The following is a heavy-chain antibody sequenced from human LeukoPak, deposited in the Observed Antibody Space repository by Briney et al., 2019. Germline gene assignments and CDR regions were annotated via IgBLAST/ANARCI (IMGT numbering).Heavy chain of an antibody. V-gene: IGHV1-2*02. J-gene: IGHJ4*02. CDR1: GYTFTAYY. Sequence: ASVKVSCKASGYTFTAYYIHWVRQAPGQGLEWMGWIDPNSGGPNYAQKFQGRVTMTRDTSKNQVVLTMTDMDPVDTATYYCAHGSGLSSSATNYYSDYWGQGVLVTVSS. D-gene: IGHD6-13*01. CDR3: AHGSGLSSSATNYYSDY. CDR2: IDPNSGGP.